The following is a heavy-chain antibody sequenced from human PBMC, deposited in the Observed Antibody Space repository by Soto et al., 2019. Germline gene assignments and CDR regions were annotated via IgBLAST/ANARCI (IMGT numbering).Heavy chain of an antibody. CDR2: IYWDDDK. J-gene: IGHJ4*02. CDR1: GFSLSTSGVG. D-gene: IGHD6-19*01. V-gene: IGHV2-5*02. CDR3: AHRLSVGGTWGYYFDY. Sequence: QITLKESGPTLVKPTQTLTLTCTFSGFSLSTSGVGVGWIRQPPGKALEWLALIYWDDDKRYSPSLKSRLTITKDTSKNQVVLTMTNMDPVDTATYYCAHRLSVGGTWGYYFDYWGQGTLVTVSS.